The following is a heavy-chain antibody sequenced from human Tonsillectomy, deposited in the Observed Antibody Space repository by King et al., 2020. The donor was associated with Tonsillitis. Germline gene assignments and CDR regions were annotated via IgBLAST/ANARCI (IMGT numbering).Heavy chain of an antibody. CDR3: ARPLKRDSAGAFAI. J-gene: IGHJ3*02. Sequence: QVQLVESGGGLVKPGGSLRLSCAASGFTFSDYYMSWIRQAPGRGLEWLSYISVNNSNLNYADSLKGRFTISRDNAKNSLYLQMNSLRAEETAVYYCARPLKRDSAGAFAIWGQGTMVTVSS. D-gene: IGHD1-26*01. V-gene: IGHV3-11*05. CDR2: ISVNNSNL. CDR1: GFTFSDYY.